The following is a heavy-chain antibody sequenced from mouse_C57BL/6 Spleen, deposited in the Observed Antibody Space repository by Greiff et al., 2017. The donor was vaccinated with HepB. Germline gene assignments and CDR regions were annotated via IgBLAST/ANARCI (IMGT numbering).Heavy chain of an antibody. J-gene: IGHJ3*01. D-gene: IGHD4-1*01. Sequence: EVQLQQSGPELVKPGASVKIPCKASGYTFTDYNMDWVKQSHGKSLEWIGDINPNNGGTIYNQKFKGKATLTVDKSSSTAYMELRSLTSEDTAVYYCARGLGRGSAWFAYWGQGTLVTVSA. CDR2: INPNNGGT. CDR3: ARGLGRGSAWFAY. CDR1: GYTFTDYN. V-gene: IGHV1-18*01.